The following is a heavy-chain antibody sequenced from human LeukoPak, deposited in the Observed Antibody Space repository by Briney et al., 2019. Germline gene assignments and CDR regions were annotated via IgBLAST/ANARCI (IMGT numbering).Heavy chain of an antibody. CDR3: ARGPPTSSAEYFQH. D-gene: IGHD3-16*01. CDR1: GFTFSDYY. Sequence: GGSLRLSCAAPGFTFSDYYMSWIRQAPGKGLEWVSYISSSGSTIYYADSVKGRFTISRDNAKNSLYLQMNSLRAEDTAVYYCARGPPTSSAEYFQHWGQGTLVTVSS. V-gene: IGHV3-11*01. J-gene: IGHJ1*01. CDR2: ISSSGSTI.